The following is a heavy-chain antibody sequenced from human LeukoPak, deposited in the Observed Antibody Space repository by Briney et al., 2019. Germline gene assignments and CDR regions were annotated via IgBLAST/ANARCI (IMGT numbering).Heavy chain of an antibody. Sequence: GGSLRLSCAASGFTFSHYGLHWVRQAPGKGLEWVALISYDGGNKNYADSVRGRFTISRDNSKNTLYLQMNSLRAEDTAVYYCARDGGYSYGLDYWGQGTLVTVSS. CDR3: ARDGGYSYGLDY. CDR2: ISYDGGNK. J-gene: IGHJ4*02. V-gene: IGHV3-30*03. D-gene: IGHD5-18*01. CDR1: GFTFSHYG.